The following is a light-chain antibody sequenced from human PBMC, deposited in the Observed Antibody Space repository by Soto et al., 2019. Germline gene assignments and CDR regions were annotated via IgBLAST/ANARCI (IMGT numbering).Light chain of an antibody. CDR2: GAS. Sequence: EIVMTQSPATLSVSPGERATLSCRASQSITNNLAWYQQKPGQAPRLIIYGASTRATAIPARFSGSGFGTEFTLTISSLQSEDFAVYYCQQYNDWPPSTFGQGNKVEI. CDR1: QSITNN. CDR3: QQYNDWPPST. J-gene: IGKJ2*01. V-gene: IGKV3-15*01.